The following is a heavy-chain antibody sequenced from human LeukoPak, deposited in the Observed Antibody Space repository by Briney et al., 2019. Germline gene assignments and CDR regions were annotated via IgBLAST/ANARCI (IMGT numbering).Heavy chain of an antibody. Sequence: ASVKVSCKAFGYTFTSYYMNWVRQAPGQGLEWMGIINPSSGRTTYAQKFQGRVTMTRDTSTSTVYMELTSLRSEDTAVFYCARGGLPARSWFDPWGQETLVTVSS. CDR1: GYTFTSYY. CDR2: INPSSGRT. D-gene: IGHD3/OR15-3a*01. V-gene: IGHV1-46*01. J-gene: IGHJ5*02. CDR3: ARGGLPARSWFDP.